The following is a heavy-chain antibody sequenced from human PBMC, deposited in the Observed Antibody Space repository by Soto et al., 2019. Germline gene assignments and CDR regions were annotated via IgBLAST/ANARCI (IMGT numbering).Heavy chain of an antibody. CDR2: INPSGGST. J-gene: IGHJ6*04. CDR3: ARRATIFSPPDYYYYGMDV. Sequence: ASVKVSCKASGYTFTSYYMHWVRQAPGQGLEWMGIINPSGGSTSYAQKFQGRVTMTRDTSTSTVYMELSSLRSEDTAVYYCARRATIFSPPDYYYYGMDVWGEGTTVTVPS. V-gene: IGHV1-46*01. CDR1: GYTFTSYY. D-gene: IGHD3-3*01.